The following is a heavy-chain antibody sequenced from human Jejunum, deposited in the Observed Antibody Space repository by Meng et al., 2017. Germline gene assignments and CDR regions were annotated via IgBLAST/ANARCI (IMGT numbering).Heavy chain of an antibody. J-gene: IGHJ4*02. CDR3: ARDHMGSLDY. D-gene: IGHD1-26*01. Sequence: QVQLQGSGPGLVRSSATLSLICSVSGGSVSSAGYQWSWIRQPPGKGLEWIGYASTNYNPSLKSRVTISVDTSKNQFSLRLTSVTAADTAVYYCARDHMGSLDYWGQGILVTVSS. V-gene: IGHV4-61*08. CDR2: AST. CDR1: GGSVSSAGYQ.